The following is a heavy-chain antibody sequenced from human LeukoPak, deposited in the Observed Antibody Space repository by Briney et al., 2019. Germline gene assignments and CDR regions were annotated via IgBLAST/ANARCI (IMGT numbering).Heavy chain of an antibody. V-gene: IGHV3-23*01. CDR1: GFTFNNYA. D-gene: IGHD2-15*01. CDR2: VSGRGDAT. J-gene: IGHJ6*02. CDR3: AKAPPAATNYYYGMDV. Sequence: GGSLRLSCAASGFTFNNYAMTWVRRAPGKGLEWVSAVSGRGDATYYADSVKGRFTISRDDSKNTLYLQMNSLRAEDTAVYHCAKAPPAATNYYYGMDVWGQGTTVTVSS.